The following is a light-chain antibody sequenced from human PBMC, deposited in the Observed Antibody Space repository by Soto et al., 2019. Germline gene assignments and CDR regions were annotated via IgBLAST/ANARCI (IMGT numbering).Light chain of an antibody. V-gene: IGKV3-15*01. J-gene: IGKJ1*01. CDR2: GAS. CDR3: QQYNNWPKT. Sequence: PQCPATLSLSPAARASLSCMASQSVSGYLAVYQQRPGQAPRLLIYGASTRATGIPARFSGSGSGTEFTLTISSLQSEDFAVYYCQQYNNWPKTFGQGTKVDI. CDR1: QSVSGY.